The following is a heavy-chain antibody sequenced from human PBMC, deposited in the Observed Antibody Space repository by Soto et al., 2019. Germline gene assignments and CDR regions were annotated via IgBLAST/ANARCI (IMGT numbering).Heavy chain of an antibody. Sequence: PGGSLRLSCEASGFTFSDYYMTWFRQAPGKGLEWVSYISGGGTFAVYADSLRGRVTISRDNAKSSVYLQITSLRADDSGVYYCARGHTTVRRAYFDYWGRGTVVTVSS. CDR3: ARGHTTVRRAYFDY. CDR1: GFTFSDYY. V-gene: IGHV3-11*04. D-gene: IGHD4-17*01. CDR2: ISGGGTFA. J-gene: IGHJ4*02.